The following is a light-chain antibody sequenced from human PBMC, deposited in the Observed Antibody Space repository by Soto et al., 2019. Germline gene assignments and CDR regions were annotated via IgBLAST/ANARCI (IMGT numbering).Light chain of an antibody. CDR2: DAS. J-gene: IGKJ3*01. Sequence: DIQLTQSPSSLSASVGDRVTITCQASQDISNHLNWYQQKPGKAPNLLIYDASNLETGVPSRFSGGGSGTFFSFTIHRLQPEDIATYYCQKHDGVPLFGPGTKVEIK. CDR1: QDISNH. V-gene: IGKV1-33*01. CDR3: QKHDGVPL.